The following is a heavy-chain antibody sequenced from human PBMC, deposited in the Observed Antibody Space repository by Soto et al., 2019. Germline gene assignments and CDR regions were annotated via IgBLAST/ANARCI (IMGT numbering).Heavy chain of an antibody. CDR3: ARLTNSYDYYGMDV. Sequence: PSETLSLTCTVSGGSISSGDYCWSLIRQPPGKGLEWIGYIYYSGSTYYNPSLKSRVTISVDTSKNQFSLKLSSVTAADTAVYYCARLTNSYDYYGMDVWGQGTTVTVSS. CDR1: GGSISSGDYC. D-gene: IGHD4-4*01. J-gene: IGHJ6*02. V-gene: IGHV4-30-4*01. CDR2: IYYSGST.